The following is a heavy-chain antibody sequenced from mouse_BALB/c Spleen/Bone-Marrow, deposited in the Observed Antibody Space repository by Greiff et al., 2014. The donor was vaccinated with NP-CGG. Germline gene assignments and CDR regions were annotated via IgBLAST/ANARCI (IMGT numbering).Heavy chain of an antibody. CDR1: GHTFTSYR. J-gene: IGHJ3*01. CDR3: ARSYYDGSSFAY. CDR2: INPSTGYT. V-gene: IGHV1-4*01. Sequence: VQLQQSGAELAKPGASVKMSCKASGHTFTSYRMHWVKQRPGQGLEWIGYINPSTGYTEYNQKFKDKATLTADKSSSTAYMQLSSLTSEDSAVYYCARSYYDGSSFAYWGQGTLVTVSA. D-gene: IGHD1-1*01.